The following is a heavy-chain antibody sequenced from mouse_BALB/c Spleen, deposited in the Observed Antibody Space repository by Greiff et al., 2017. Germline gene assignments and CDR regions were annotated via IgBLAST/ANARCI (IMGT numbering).Heavy chain of an antibody. V-gene: IGHV5-12-2*01. D-gene: IGHD4-1*01. Sequence: EVKLVESGGGLVQPGGSLKLSCAASGFTFSSYTMSWVRQTPEKRLEWVAYISNGGGSTYYPDTVKGRFTISRDNAKNTLYLQMSSLKSEDTAMYYCARHKLGRGFAYWGQGTLVTVSA. CDR1: GFTFSSYT. CDR2: ISNGGGST. CDR3: ARHKLGRGFAY. J-gene: IGHJ3*01.